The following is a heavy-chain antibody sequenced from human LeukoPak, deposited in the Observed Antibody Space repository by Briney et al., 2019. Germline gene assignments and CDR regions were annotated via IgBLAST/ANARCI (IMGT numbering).Heavy chain of an antibody. CDR3: TTETGKWLRFLARESRYNYYYYMDV. CDR1: GFTFSNAC. D-gene: IGHD5-12*01. CDR2: IKSKTDDGTT. Sequence: GGSLRLSCAASGFTFSNACMGWVRQAPGRGLEWVGRIKSKTDDGTTDYAAPVKGRFSISRDDSKNTLYLQMNSLKTEDTAVYYCTTETGKWLRFLARESRYNYYYYMDVWGKGTTVTISS. J-gene: IGHJ6*03. V-gene: IGHV3-15*01.